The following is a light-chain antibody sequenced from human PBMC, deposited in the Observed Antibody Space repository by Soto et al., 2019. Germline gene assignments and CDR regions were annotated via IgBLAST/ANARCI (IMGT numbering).Light chain of an antibody. CDR2: DAS. J-gene: IGKJ1*01. Sequence: DIQMTQSPSSLSTFVGDRVTMTCQASQDISNSLNWYQQKPGKPPQLLIYDASNLETGVSPRFSAGGSGTNFTLTINSLQPEELATYYCHNHHSLPPWTFGPGTNVDIK. CDR3: HNHHSLPPWT. V-gene: IGKV1-33*01. CDR1: QDISNS.